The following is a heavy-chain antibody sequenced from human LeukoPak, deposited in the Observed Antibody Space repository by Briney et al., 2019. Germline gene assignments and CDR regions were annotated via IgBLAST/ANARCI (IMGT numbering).Heavy chain of an antibody. CDR3: ARGRHGGTIFGVVPTYYFDY. CDR1: GYTFTSYD. CDR2: MNPNSGNT. Sequence: ASVKLSCNASGYTFTSYDINWGRQATGQGLEWMGWMNPNSGNTGYAQKFQGRVTITRNTSISTAYMELSSLRSEDTAVYYCARGRHGGTIFGVVPTYYFDYWGQGTLVTVSS. D-gene: IGHD3-3*01. V-gene: IGHV1-8*03. J-gene: IGHJ4*02.